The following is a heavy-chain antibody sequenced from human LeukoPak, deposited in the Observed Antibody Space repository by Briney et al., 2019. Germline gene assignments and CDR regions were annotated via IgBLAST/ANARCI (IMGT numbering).Heavy chain of an antibody. CDR2: IYYSGST. CDR1: GGSISSYY. D-gene: IGHD5-12*01. J-gene: IGHJ4*02. V-gene: IGHV4-59*08. CDR3: ARLSGYSGYDWVGYYFDY. Sequence: KPSETLSLTCTVSGGSISSYYWSWIRQPPGKGLECIGYIYYSGSTNYNPSLKSRVTISVDTSKSQFSLKLSSVTAADTAVYYCARLSGYSGYDWVGYYFDYWGQGTLVTVSS.